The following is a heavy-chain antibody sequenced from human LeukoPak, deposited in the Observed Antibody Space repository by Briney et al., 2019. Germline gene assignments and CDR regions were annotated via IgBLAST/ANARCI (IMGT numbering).Heavy chain of an antibody. V-gene: IGHV3-30-3*01. CDR1: GFTFSSYA. CDR2: ISYDGSNK. CDR3: AKVGAAAGTGNWFDP. D-gene: IGHD6-13*01. Sequence: PGGSLRLSCAASGFTFSSYAMHWVRQAPGKGLEWVAVISYDGSNKYYADSVKGRFTISRDNSKNTLYLQMNSLRAEDTAVYYCAKVGAAAGTGNWFDPWGQGTLVTVSS. J-gene: IGHJ5*02.